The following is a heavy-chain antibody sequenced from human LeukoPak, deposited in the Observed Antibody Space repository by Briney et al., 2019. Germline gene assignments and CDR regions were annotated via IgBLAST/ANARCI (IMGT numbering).Heavy chain of an antibody. J-gene: IGHJ4*02. V-gene: IGHV3-33*01. CDR1: GFTFSSYG. CDR2: IWYDGSNK. CDR3: ARGTGIAAAGYLDY. D-gene: IGHD6-13*01. Sequence: GGSLRLSCAASGFTFSSYGMHWVRQAPGKGLEWVAVIWYDGSNKYYADSVKGRFTISRDNSKITLYLQMNSLRAEDTAVYYCARGTGIAAAGYLDYWGQGPLVTVSS.